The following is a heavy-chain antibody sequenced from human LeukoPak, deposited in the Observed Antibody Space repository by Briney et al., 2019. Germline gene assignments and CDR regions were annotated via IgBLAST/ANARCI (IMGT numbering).Heavy chain of an antibody. J-gene: IGHJ4*02. CDR1: GFTFSSYA. D-gene: IGHD6-19*01. V-gene: IGHV3-30*18. CDR2: ISYDGSNK. CDR3: AKAYSSGWYNSIDY. Sequence: GGSLRLSCAASGFTFSSYAVHWVRQAPGKGLEWVAVISYDGSNKYYADSVKGRFTISRDNSKNTLYLQMNSLRVEDTAVYYCAKAYSSGWYNSIDYWGQGTLVTVSS.